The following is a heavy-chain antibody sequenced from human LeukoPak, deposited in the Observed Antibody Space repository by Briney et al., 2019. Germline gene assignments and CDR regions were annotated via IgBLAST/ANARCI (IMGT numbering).Heavy chain of an antibody. Sequence: PGGSLRLSCAASGFTFSIYGMHWVRQAPGKGLEWVAVIWYDGSNKYYAVAVKGRFTIYRDNSKNPLYLQMNSLRAEDTAVYYCARDGDYYDSSGGRGTPFDYWGQGTLVTVSS. CDR1: GFTFSIYG. J-gene: IGHJ4*02. CDR3: ARDGDYYDSSGGRGTPFDY. V-gene: IGHV3-33*01. CDR2: IWYDGSNK. D-gene: IGHD3-22*01.